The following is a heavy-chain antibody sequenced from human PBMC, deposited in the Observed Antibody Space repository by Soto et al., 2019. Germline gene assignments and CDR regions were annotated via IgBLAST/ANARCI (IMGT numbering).Heavy chain of an antibody. CDR3: AKRAYCSGGRCYDGRGPFEI. CDR2: INSDGRST. D-gene: IGHD2-15*01. J-gene: IGHJ3*02. V-gene: IGHV3-74*01. CDR1: GFTFSSYW. Sequence: EVQLLESGGGLVQPGGSLRLSCAATGFTFSSYWMHWVRQAPGKGLVWVSRINSDGRSTSYADSVQGRFTISRDNTKNTLDLQMNSLRAEDTAVYYCAKRAYCSGGRCYDGRGPFEIWGQGTMVTVSS.